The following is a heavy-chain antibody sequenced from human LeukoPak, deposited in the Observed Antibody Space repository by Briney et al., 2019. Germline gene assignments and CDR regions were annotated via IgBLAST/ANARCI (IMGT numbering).Heavy chain of an antibody. CDR2: IHPSDSDT. Sequence: GESLKISCKASGYHFPNYWIGWVRQMPGQGPEWMGIIHPSDSDTKYNPSFQGRVTISADTSITTAYLQWSSLRASDTAMYYCARQQDGGTYYDILTGSNDAFDIWGQGTMVTVSS. J-gene: IGHJ3*02. CDR3: ARQQDGGTYYDILTGSNDAFDI. D-gene: IGHD3-9*01. CDR1: GYHFPNYW. V-gene: IGHV5-51*01.